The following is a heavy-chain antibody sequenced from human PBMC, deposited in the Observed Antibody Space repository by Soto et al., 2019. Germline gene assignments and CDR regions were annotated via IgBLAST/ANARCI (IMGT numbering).Heavy chain of an antibody. V-gene: IGHV3-48*02. Sequence: GGSLRLSCAASGFTFSRYCMNWVRQAPGEGLEWVSYIRSSGGPKYYADSVKGRFTISRDNAKNSTYLQMNSVRDEDTAVYSCGTVYSYGMDVWGQGTTVTVSS. CDR2: IRSSGGPK. CDR1: GFTFSRYC. J-gene: IGHJ6*02. D-gene: IGHD2-8*01. CDR3: GTVYSYGMDV.